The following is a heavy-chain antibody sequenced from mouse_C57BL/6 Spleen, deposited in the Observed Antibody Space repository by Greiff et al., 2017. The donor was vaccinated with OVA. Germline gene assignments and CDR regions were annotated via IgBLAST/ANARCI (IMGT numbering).Heavy chain of an antibody. Sequence: EVKVVESGGGLVKPGGSLKLSCAASGFTFSDYGMHWVRQAPEKGLEWVAYISSGSSTIYYADTVTGRFPISRDNAKNTLFLQMTSLRSEDTAMYYCARTFYYGPYYAMDYWGQGTSVTVSS. D-gene: IGHD2-1*01. CDR3: ARTFYYGPYYAMDY. CDR2: ISSGSSTI. CDR1: GFTFSDYG. J-gene: IGHJ4*01. V-gene: IGHV5-17*01.